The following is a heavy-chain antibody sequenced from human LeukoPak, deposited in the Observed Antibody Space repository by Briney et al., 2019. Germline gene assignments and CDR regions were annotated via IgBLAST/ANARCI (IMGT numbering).Heavy chain of an antibody. D-gene: IGHD3-10*01. J-gene: IGHJ4*02. Sequence: PGGSLRLSCAASGFTFSSYAMSWVRQAPGKGLEWVSAISVSDIYTSYADSVKGRFTISRDYSENTLHLQMNSLRAEDTAEYYCAARSGSGSYYWGQGTLVTVSS. CDR1: GFTFSSYA. CDR3: AARSGSGSYY. V-gene: IGHV3-23*01. CDR2: ISVSDIYT.